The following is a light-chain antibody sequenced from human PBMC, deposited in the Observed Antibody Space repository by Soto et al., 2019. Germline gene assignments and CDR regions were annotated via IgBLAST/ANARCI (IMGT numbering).Light chain of an antibody. CDR2: GNN. J-gene: IGLJ1*01. V-gene: IGLV1-40*01. Sequence: QAVVTQPPSVSGAPGQRVTISCTGSSSNIGAGYDVHWYQQLPGTAPKLLIYGNNNRPSGVPDRFSGSKSVTSASLAITGLQAEDEADYYCQSYDSSLTMSGYVFGTGTKLTVL. CDR1: SSNIGAGYD. CDR3: QSYDSSLTMSGYV.